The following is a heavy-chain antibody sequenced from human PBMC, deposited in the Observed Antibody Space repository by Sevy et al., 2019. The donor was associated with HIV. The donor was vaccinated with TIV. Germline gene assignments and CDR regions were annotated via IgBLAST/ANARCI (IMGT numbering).Heavy chain of an antibody. CDR1: GFTFSSYA. D-gene: IGHD5-12*01. CDR3: AKVTPHIVATIIEDAFDI. V-gene: IGHV3-23*01. Sequence: GGSLRLSCAASGFTFSSYAMSWVRQAPGKGLEWVSAISGSGGSAYYADSGKGRFTISRDNSKNTVYLQMNSLRAEDTAVYYCAKVTPHIVATIIEDAFDIWGQGTMVTVSS. J-gene: IGHJ3*02. CDR2: ISGSGGSA.